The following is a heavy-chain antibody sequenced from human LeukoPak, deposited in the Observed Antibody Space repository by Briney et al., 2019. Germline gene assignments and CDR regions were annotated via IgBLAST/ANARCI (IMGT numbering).Heavy chain of an antibody. J-gene: IGHJ5*02. D-gene: IGHD3-3*01. CDR3: ARETQRDFWSGFNWFDP. V-gene: IGHV3-7*01. CDR2: IKQDGGEK. CDR1: GFTFSSYW. Sequence: GGSLRLSCAASGFTFSSYWMSWVRQAPGKGLEWVANIKQDGGEKYYVDSVKGRFTISRDNAKNSLYLQMNSLRAEDTAVYYCARETQRDFWSGFNWFDPWGQGTLVTVSS.